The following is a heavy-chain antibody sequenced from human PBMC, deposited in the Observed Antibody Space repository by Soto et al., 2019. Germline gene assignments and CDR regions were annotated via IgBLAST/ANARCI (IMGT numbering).Heavy chain of an antibody. CDR2: INPSGGST. Sequence: SXKVSCKAARYTXSNFYIDWLRQAPGQGLEWMGIINPSGGSTTYPQKFQGRVTMTRETSTSTVHMEMITLRSEDTAVYYCARSQVGRPLDVWGPGTTGTVS. CDR1: RYTXSNFY. V-gene: IGHV1-46*01. D-gene: IGHD1-26*01. J-gene: IGHJ6*02. CDR3: ARSQVGRPLDV.